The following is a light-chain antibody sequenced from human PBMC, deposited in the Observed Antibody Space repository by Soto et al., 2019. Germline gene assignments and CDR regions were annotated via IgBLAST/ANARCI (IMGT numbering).Light chain of an antibody. V-gene: IGLV2-14*01. J-gene: IGLJ2*01. Sequence: QSALTQPASVSGSPGQSITISCTGSSSDVGGYNYVSWYQQHPGKAPKLMIYDVSNRPSGVSNRFSGTKSGNTASLTSSGLQAEDEADYYCSSYTRSSTLYVVFAGGTKLTVL. CDR2: DVS. CDR1: SSDVGGYNY. CDR3: SSYTRSSTLYVV.